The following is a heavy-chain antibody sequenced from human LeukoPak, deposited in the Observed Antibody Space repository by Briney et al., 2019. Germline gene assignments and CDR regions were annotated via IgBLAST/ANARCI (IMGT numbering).Heavy chain of an antibody. CDR3: AKAGTSCGGDCYLLGQD. D-gene: IGHD2-21*02. CDR1: GFTFDDYG. Sequence: GGSLRLSCAASGFTFDDYGMSWVRQAPGKGLEWVSAISGSGGSTYYADSVKGRFTISRDNSKNTLYLQMNSLRAEDTAVYYCAKAGTSCGGDCYLLGQDWGQGTLVTVSS. V-gene: IGHV3-23*01. CDR2: ISGSGGST. J-gene: IGHJ4*02.